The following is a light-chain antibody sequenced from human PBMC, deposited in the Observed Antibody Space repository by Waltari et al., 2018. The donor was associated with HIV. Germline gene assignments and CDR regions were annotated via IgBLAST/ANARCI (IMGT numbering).Light chain of an antibody. J-gene: IGKJ1*01. Sequence: EIVMTQSPATLSVSPGEEATLSCRASQSVSSSYLVWYQQKPGQSPRLLFYGASTRAPGVPTRFTASGSETEFSLTITSLEPDDFAMYFCQQYGSSPWTFGQGTRVDMK. CDR1: QSVSSSY. CDR3: QQYGSSPWT. CDR2: GAS. V-gene: IGKV3-20*01.